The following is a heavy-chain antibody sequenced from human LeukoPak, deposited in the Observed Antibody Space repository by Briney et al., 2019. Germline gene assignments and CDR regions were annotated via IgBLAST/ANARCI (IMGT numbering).Heavy chain of an antibody. CDR2: ISGSSSTI. J-gene: IGHJ4*02. CDR3: AREGPANWGQPVYFDY. V-gene: IGHV3-48*01. CDR1: GFTFSSYS. D-gene: IGHD7-27*01. Sequence: GGSLRLSCAASGFTFSSYSMNWVRQAPGKGLEWVSYISGSSSTIYYADSVKGRFTISRDNAKNSLYLQMNSLRAEDTAVYYCAREGPANWGQPVYFDYWGQGTLVTVSS.